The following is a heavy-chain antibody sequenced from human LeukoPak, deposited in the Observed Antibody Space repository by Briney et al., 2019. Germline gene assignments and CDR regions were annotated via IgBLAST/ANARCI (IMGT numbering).Heavy chain of an antibody. J-gene: IGHJ4*02. Sequence: SETLSLTCTVSGGSISSSSYFWGWIRQPPGKGLEWIGSIHFSGSAYYNPSLKSRVTISVDTSKNHFSLKVSSVTAADTAVYYCARVYLAVAGTGYPDYWGQGTLVTVSS. D-gene: IGHD6-19*01. V-gene: IGHV4-39*02. CDR2: IHFSGSA. CDR1: GGSISSSSYF. CDR3: ARVYLAVAGTGYPDY.